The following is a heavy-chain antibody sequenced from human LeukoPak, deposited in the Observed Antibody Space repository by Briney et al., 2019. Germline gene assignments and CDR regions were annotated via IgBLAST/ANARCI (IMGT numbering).Heavy chain of an antibody. J-gene: IGHJ6*02. CDR1: GFSFSNSD. CDR2: IRYDGSNK. CDR3: VKEIRRNYFYGMDV. V-gene: IGHV3-30*02. Sequence: PGVSLRLSCAASGFSFSNSDMHWVRQAPGKGLEWVAFIRYDGSNKYYEDSVKGRLTISRDNAKNTPFLRMYSLRPEDTAVYYCVKEIRRNYFYGMDVWGQGTSVTVSS.